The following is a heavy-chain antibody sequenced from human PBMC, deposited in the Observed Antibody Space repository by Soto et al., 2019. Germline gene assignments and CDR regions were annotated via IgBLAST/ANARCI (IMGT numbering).Heavy chain of an antibody. J-gene: IGHJ4*02. Sequence: GGSLRLSCAASGFAFSSYAMHWVRQAPGKGLEWVAVISYDGTYKHYADSVKGRFTFSRDNSKNTVYLQMNSLKAEDTAVYYCIRYKGTSSWYFDYWGRGTLVTVSS. CDR3: IRYKGTSSWYFDY. V-gene: IGHV3-30*04. CDR2: ISYDGTYK. D-gene: IGHD6-13*01. CDR1: GFAFSSYA.